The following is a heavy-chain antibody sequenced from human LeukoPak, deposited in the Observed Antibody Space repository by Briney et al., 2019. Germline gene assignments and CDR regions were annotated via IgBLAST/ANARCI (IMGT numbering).Heavy chain of an antibody. D-gene: IGHD6-13*01. CDR2: ISAYNGNT. J-gene: IGHJ4*02. CDR1: GYTFTSYG. Sequence: ASVKVSCEASGYTFTSYGISWVRQAPGQGLEWMGWISAYNGNTNYAQKLQGRVTMTTDTSTSTAYMELRSLRSDDTAVYYCARDTSSWYSAYYFDYWGQGTLVTVSS. CDR3: ARDTSSWYSAYYFDY. V-gene: IGHV1-18*01.